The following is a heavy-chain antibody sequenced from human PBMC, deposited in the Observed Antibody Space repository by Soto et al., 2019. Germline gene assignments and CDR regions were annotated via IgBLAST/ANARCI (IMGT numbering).Heavy chain of an antibody. CDR1: EFTFRSYW. V-gene: IGHV3-74*01. J-gene: IGHJ3*01. CDR2: ISGDGSST. CDR3: ARSLPGTYGAFDL. D-gene: IGHD1-7*01. Sequence: GGSLRLSCAASEFTFRSYWMHWVRQSPGKGLVWVSRISGDGSSTNYADSVKGRFTISRDNAKNTVYLQIDSLRAEDTAVYYCARSLPGTYGAFDLWGQGTMVTVSS.